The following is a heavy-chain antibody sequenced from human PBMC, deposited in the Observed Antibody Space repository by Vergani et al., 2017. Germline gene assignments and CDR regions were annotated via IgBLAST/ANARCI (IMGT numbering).Heavy chain of an antibody. D-gene: IGHD3-22*01. CDR3: AMQDYYDSSGAGSCDY. V-gene: IGHV1-69*01. CDR1: GGTFSSYA. J-gene: IGHJ4*02. CDR2: LIPIFGTA. Sequence: QVQLVQSGAEVKKPGSSVKVSCKASGGTFSSYAISWVRQAPGQGLEWMGGLIPIFGTANYAQQFQGRVTITADESTSTAYMELSSLRSEDTAVYYCAMQDYYDSSGAGSCDYWGQGSLVTVSS.